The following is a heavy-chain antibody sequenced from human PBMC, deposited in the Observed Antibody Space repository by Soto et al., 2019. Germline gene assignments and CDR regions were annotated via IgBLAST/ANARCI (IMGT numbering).Heavy chain of an antibody. J-gene: IGHJ6*02. V-gene: IGHV4-31*03. CDR3: ARAPQVGAHGNDYYYGMDV. CDR2: IYYSGST. Sequence: SETLSLTCTVSGGSISSGGYYWSWIRQHPGKGLEWIGYIYYSGSTYYNPSLKSRVTISVDTSKNQFSLKLSSVTAADTAVYYCARAPQVGAHGNDYYYGMDVWGQGTTVTVSS. D-gene: IGHD2-15*01. CDR1: GGSISSGGYY.